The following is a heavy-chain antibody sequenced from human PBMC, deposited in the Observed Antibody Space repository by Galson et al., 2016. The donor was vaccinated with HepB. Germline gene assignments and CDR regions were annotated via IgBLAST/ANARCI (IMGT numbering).Heavy chain of an antibody. CDR1: GGSVNSGTYY. V-gene: IGHV4-61*03. D-gene: IGHD6-19*01. CDR3: TRDGGSGWFRGNAFDI. Sequence: ETLSLTCAVSGGSVNSGTYYWNWIRQPPGKGLEWIGFIYHSGSTNYNPSLKSGVTISLDTSKKHIYLRLSSVTAADTAVYYCTRDGGSGWFRGNAFDIWGQGTMVTVSS. J-gene: IGHJ3*02. CDR2: IYHSGST.